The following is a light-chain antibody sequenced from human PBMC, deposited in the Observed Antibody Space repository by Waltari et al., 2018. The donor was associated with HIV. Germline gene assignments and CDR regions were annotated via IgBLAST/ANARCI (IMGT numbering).Light chain of an antibody. CDR1: SSDVGGYNY. J-gene: IGLJ1*01. CDR2: DVS. V-gene: IGLV2-11*01. CDR3: CSYAGSYTYV. Sequence: QSALTQPRSVSGSPGQSVTISCTGTSSDVGGYNYVSWYQQHPGKAPNLMIYDVSKRPSGVPDRFSGSKSGNMASLTISGLQAEDEADYYCCSYAGSYTYVFGTGTKVTVL.